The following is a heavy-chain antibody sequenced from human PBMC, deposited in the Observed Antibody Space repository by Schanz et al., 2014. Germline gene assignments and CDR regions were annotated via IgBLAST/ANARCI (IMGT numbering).Heavy chain of an antibody. CDR3: ARGRVLES. D-gene: IGHD1-1*01. CDR2: IGNGGVTI. J-gene: IGHJ5*02. CDR1: GFTFSGYS. Sequence: EVQLVQSGGGLVQPGGSLRLSCAASGFTFSGYSMNWVRQPPGRGLEWVSYIGNGGVTIYYADSVKGRFTISRDNAKNSLFLQMNSLRPEDTAVYYCARGRVLESWGQGTLVTVSS. V-gene: IGHV3-48*04.